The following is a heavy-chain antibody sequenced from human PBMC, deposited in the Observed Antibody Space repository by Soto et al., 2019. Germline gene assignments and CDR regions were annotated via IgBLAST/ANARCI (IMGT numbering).Heavy chain of an antibody. V-gene: IGHV3-74*01. D-gene: IGHD6-19*01. CDR2: INSDGSST. J-gene: IGHJ4*02. CDR1: GFSFSNYW. CDR3: ARDPAPSGWYDY. Sequence: QPGGSLRLSCAASGFSFSNYWMHWVRQVPGKGLVWVSRINSDGSSTSCADSVKGRFTISRDNAKNRLYLQMNSLRAEDTAVYYCARDPAPSGWYDYWGQGTLVTVSS.